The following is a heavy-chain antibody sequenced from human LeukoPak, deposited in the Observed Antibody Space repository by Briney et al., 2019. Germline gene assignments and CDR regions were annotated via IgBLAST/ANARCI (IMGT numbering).Heavy chain of an antibody. CDR2: ITSSSNYI. V-gene: IGHV3-21*01. J-gene: IGHJ4*02. CDR1: GFTFSIYS. CDR3: ARDRGYFDN. Sequence: GGSLRLSCAASGFTFSIYSMNWVRQALGKGLEWLSSITSSSNYIYYADSVKGRFTISRDNVQNSLYLQMNSLRAEDTAMYYCARDRGYFDNWGQGTLVTVSS.